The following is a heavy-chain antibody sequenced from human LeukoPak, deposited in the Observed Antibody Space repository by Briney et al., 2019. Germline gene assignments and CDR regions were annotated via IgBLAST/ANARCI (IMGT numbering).Heavy chain of an antibody. D-gene: IGHD5-12*01. Sequence: GASVKVSCKASGYTFINYGVTWVRQAPGRGLEWMGWISASNGNTNYAQKLQGRVTMTTETSTSTAYMELRSLRSDDTAVYYCARALSRGYSGYDYGLGYWGQGTLVTVSS. CDR2: ISASNGNT. V-gene: IGHV1-18*01. J-gene: IGHJ4*02. CDR1: GYTFINYG. CDR3: ARALSRGYSGYDYGLGY.